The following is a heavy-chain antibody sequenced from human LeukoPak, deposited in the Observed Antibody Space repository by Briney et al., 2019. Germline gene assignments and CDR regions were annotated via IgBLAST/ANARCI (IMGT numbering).Heavy chain of an antibody. CDR3: ARSPYSRSYDAFDI. CDR2: ISSHGGST. J-gene: IGHJ3*02. Sequence: GGSLRLSCAASGFTFSSYAMHWVRQAPGKGLEYVSAISSHGGSTTYANSVKGRFTISRDNSKNSLYLQMGSLRAEDMAVYYCARSPYSRSYDAFDIWGQGTTVTVSS. CDR1: GFTFSSYA. V-gene: IGHV3-64*01. D-gene: IGHD6-13*01.